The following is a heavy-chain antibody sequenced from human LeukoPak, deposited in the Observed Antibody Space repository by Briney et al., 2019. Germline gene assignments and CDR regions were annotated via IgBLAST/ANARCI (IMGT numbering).Heavy chain of an antibody. CDR1: GGFISSNY. V-gene: IGHV4-59*01. CDR2: IFYSGST. J-gene: IGHJ4*02. Sequence: AETLSLTCTVSGGFISSNYWSWIRQPPGKGLEWIAYIFYSGSTSYNPSLKSPVTISVDASKDQFSLRLSSVTAADTAVYYCARAKDDYNRYYFDYWGQGTLVAVSS. CDR3: ARAKDDYNRYYFDY. D-gene: IGHD4-11*01.